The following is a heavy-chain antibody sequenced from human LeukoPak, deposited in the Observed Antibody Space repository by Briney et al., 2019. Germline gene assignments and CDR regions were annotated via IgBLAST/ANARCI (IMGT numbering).Heavy chain of an antibody. CDR2: IKPDGSKQ. V-gene: IGHV3-7*05. J-gene: IGHJ5*02. D-gene: IGHD6-19*01. CDR3: VGSSGWLLGS. CDR1: GFSFSNYW. Sequence: GGSLRLSCEASGFSFSNYWRKWVRQAPGKGLEWVAMIKPDGSKQFYLDSVEGRFTISRDNAKNSLYLQMSSLRVEDTAVYYCVGSSGWLLGSWGQGTLVTVSS.